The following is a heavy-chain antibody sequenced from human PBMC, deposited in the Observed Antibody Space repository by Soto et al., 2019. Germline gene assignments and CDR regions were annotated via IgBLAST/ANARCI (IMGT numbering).Heavy chain of an antibody. CDR1: GGTFSSYA. V-gene: IGHV1-69*01. J-gene: IGHJ6*02. CDR2: IIPIFGTA. Sequence: QVQLVQSGAEVKKPGSSVKVSCKASGGTFSSYAISWVRQAPGQGLEWMGGIIPIFGTANYAQKFQGRVTITADESTSTAYMELSSLRSEDTAVYYCARDRRDGYNYCATNGMDVWGQGTTVTVSS. D-gene: IGHD5-12*01. CDR3: ARDRRDGYNYCATNGMDV.